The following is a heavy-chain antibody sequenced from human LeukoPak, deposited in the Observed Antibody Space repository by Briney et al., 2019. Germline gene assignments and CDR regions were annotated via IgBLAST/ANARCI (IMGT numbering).Heavy chain of an antibody. CDR1: GFTFSGSA. CDR3: TRRMTTVTIVDY. CDR2: IRSKANSYAT. Sequence: GGSLRLSCAASGFTFSGSAMHRVRQASGKGLEWVGRIRSKANSYATAYAASVKGRFTISRDDSKNTAYLQMNSLKTEDTAVYYCTRRMTTVTIVDYWGQGTLVTVSS. V-gene: IGHV3-73*01. D-gene: IGHD4-17*01. J-gene: IGHJ4*02.